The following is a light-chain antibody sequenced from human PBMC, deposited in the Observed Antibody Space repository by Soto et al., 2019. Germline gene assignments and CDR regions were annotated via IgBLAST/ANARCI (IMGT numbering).Light chain of an antibody. CDR3: QQRGSWYT. J-gene: IGKJ2*01. CDR1: QSVSSY. V-gene: IGKV3-11*01. Sequence: EIVLTQSPATLSLSPGERATLSCRASQSVSSYLAWYQQKPGQAPRLLIYDASNRATGIPARFSGSGSGTDFTLTISSLEPEDFAVYYWQQRGSWYTFGQGTKLEIK. CDR2: DAS.